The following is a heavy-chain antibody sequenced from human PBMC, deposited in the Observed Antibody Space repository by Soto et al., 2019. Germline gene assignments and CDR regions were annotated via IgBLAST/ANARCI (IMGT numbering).Heavy chain of an antibody. CDR2: IIPIFGTA. CDR3: ASQNGGNSNYYYYYGMDV. D-gene: IGHD2-21*02. CDR1: GGTFSSYA. Sequence: SVKVSCKASGGTFSSYAISWVRQAPGQGLEWMGGIIPIFGTANYAQKFQGRVTITADESTSTAYMELSSLRSEDTAVYYCASQNGGNSNYYYYYGMDVWGQGTTVTVSS. V-gene: IGHV1-69*13. J-gene: IGHJ6*02.